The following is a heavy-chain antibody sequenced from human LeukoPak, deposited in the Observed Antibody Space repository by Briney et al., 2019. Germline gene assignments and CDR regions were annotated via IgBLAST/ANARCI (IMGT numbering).Heavy chain of an antibody. J-gene: IGHJ4*02. CDR2: IKQDGSEK. V-gene: IGHV3-7*01. CDR1: GFTFSSYW. D-gene: IGHD5-12*01. Sequence: GGSLRLSCAASGFTFSSYWMSWVRQAPGKGLEWVANIKQDGSEKYYVDSVKGRFTISRDNAKNSLYLQMNSLRAEDTAVYYCARDFAGQSYSGYPRAHFDYWGQGTLVTVSS. CDR3: ARDFAGQSYSGYPRAHFDY.